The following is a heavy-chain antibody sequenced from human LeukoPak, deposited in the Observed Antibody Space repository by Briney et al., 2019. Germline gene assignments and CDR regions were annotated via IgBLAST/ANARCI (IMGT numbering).Heavy chain of an antibody. D-gene: IGHD4-11*01. CDR2: ISSSSTTI. CDR3: ARDHFDYRLDY. CDR1: GFTFSDYN. Sequence: GGSLRLSCAASGFTFSDYNMNWVRQAPGKGLEWISYISSSSTTIYYADSVKGRITISRDNAKTSLYLQMSSLRVEDTAVYYCARDHFDYRLDYWGQGTLVTVSS. J-gene: IGHJ4*02. V-gene: IGHV3-48*04.